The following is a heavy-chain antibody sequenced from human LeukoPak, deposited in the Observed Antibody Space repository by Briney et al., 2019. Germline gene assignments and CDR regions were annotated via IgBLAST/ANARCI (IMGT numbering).Heavy chain of an antibody. D-gene: IGHD6-13*01. CDR1: GYTFTGYY. J-gene: IGHJ4*02. V-gene: IGHV1-46*01. CDR3: AISSSWNDY. CDR2: INPNSGST. Sequence: ASVKVSCKASGYTFTGYYMHWVRQAPGQGLEWMGWINPNSGSTSYAQKFQGRVTMTRDMSTSTVYMELSSLRSEDTAVYYCAISSSWNDYWGQGTLVTVSS.